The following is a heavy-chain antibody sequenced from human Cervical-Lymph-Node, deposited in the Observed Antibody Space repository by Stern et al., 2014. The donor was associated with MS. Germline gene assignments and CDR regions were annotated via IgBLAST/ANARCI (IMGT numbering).Heavy chain of an antibody. CDR3: GRDTCRGGGCYFRY. V-gene: IGHV3-30-3*01. CDR1: GFIFSNYA. Sequence: VQLVESGGGVVQPGRSLRLCCAASGFIFSNYAMHWVRQAPGKGLDWVAFVSNEGSKQFYADSVKGRFTISRDNANNTLYLQMNSLRPEDTAVYYCGRDTCRGGGCYFRYWGQGILITVSS. D-gene: IGHD2-15*01. CDR2: VSNEGSKQ. J-gene: IGHJ4*02.